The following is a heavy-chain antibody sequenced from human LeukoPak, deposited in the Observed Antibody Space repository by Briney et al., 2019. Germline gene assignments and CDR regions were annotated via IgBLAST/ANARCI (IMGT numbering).Heavy chain of an antibody. CDR3: VRDWGPGGSHLDF. J-gene: IGHJ4*02. D-gene: IGHD2-8*02. CDR2: ISGSGDTI. CDR1: GFSFSSHE. V-gene: IGHV3-48*03. Sequence: GGSLRLSCAASGFSFSSHEMDWVRQAPGKGLEWVSYISGSGDTINYADSVKGRFTISRDNAKNSLYLQMDSLSAEDTAVYYCVRDWGPGGSHLDFWGQGTLVTVSS.